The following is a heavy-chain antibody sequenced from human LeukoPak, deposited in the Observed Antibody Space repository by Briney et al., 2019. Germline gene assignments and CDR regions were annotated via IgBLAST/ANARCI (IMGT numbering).Heavy chain of an antibody. J-gene: IGHJ4*02. D-gene: IGHD3-22*01. CDR2: IYYSGST. CDR1: GGSISSYY. CDR3: AKRKPSFYFYDCCAYFSLFLDY. V-gene: IGHV4-59*01. Sequence: SETLSLTCTVSGGSISSYYWSWIRQPPGKGLEWIGYIYYSGSTNYNPSLKSRVTISVDTSKNQFSLKLSSVTAADTAVYLCAKRKPSFYFYDCCAYFSLFLDYWGQGTLVTVSS.